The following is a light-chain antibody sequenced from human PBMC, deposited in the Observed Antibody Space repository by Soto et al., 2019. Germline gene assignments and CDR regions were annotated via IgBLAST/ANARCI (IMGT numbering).Light chain of an antibody. Sequence: QSVLTQPPSVSAAPGQKVIISCSGSSSNIGNNYVSWYQQLPGTAPKLLIYDNNKRPSGIPDRFSGSKSGTSATLGVTGLQTGDEADYYCGTWDSSLSAAVFGGGTKLTVL. V-gene: IGLV1-51*01. CDR1: SSNIGNNY. J-gene: IGLJ2*01. CDR3: GTWDSSLSAAV. CDR2: DNN.